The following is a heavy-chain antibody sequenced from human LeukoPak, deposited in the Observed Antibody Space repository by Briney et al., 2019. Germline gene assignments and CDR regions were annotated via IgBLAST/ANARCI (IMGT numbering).Heavy chain of an antibody. J-gene: IGHJ4*02. CDR1: GFTFSSSA. D-gene: IGHD2-15*01. CDR2: ISNNGGYT. CDR3: AKQLGYCSDGSCYFPY. Sequence: GGSLRLSCAASGFTFSSSAMSWVRQAPGKGLEWVSAISNNGGYTYYTDSVQGRFTISRDNSKSTLCLQMNSLRAEDTAVYYCAKQLGYCSDGSCYFPYWGQGTLVTVSS. V-gene: IGHV3-23*01.